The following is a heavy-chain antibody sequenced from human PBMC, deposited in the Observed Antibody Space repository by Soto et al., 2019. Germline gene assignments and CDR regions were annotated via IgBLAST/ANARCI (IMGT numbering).Heavy chain of an antibody. J-gene: IGHJ5*02. Sequence: SETLSLTCTVSGGSISDDTYYWGLIRQAPGKGLEWIGSIYYSGTSSYNPSLESRVTMSVDTSKKQLSLRLRSVTATDTAVYYGARLHRPPPGSAPLPPSAHGPPLIVS. V-gene: IGHV4-39*01. D-gene: IGHD6-6*01. CDR1: GGSISDDTYY. CDR2: IYYSGTS. CDR3: ARLHRPPPGSAPLPP.